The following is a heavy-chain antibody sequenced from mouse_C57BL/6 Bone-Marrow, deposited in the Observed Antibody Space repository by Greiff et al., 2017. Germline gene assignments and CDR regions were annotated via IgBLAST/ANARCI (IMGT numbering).Heavy chain of an antibody. Sequence: EVKLMESGGGLVKPGGSLKLSCAASGFTFSDYGMHWVRQAPEKGLEWVAYISSGSSTIYYADTVKGRFTISRDNAKNTLFLQMTSLRSEDTAMYYCARRNDYGVAYWGQGTLVTVAA. D-gene: IGHD2-4*01. V-gene: IGHV5-17*01. CDR1: GFTFSDYG. J-gene: IGHJ3*01. CDR3: ARRNDYGVAY. CDR2: ISSGSSTI.